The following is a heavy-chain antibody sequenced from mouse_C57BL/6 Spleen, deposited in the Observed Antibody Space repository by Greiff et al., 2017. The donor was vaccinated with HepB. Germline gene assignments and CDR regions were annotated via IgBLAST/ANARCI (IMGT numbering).Heavy chain of an antibody. J-gene: IGHJ4*01. V-gene: IGHV1-63*01. Sequence: VQLQQSGAELVRPGTSVKMSCKASGYTFTNYWIGWAKQRPGHGLEWIGDIYPGGGYTNYNEKFKGKATLTADKSSSTAYMQFSSLTSEDSAIYYCARSEGEDAMDYWVQGTSVTVSS. CDR1: GYTFTNYW. CDR2: IYPGGGYT. CDR3: ARSEGEDAMDY.